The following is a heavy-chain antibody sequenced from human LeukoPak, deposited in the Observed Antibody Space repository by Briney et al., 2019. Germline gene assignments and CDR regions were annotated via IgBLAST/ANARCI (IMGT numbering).Heavy chain of an antibody. D-gene: IGHD2-21*02. CDR2: IYPGDYET. CDR3: AIPPGYSGNDCCFDH. J-gene: IGHJ4*02. CDR1: GYISSNYL. Sequence: GESLKISCESSGYISSNYLIGWVRQLPGKGLEWMGIIYPGDYETRYSPSFEGVVTISVDKSISTAYLQWSSLKASDTAMYYCAIPPGYSGNDCCFDHWGKGTPVTVSS. V-gene: IGHV5-51*01.